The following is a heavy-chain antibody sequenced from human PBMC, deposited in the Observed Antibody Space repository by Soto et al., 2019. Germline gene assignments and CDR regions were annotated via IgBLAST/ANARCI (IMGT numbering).Heavy chain of an antibody. CDR3: AREIQTYSSSSADYYYYYYMDV. J-gene: IGHJ6*03. D-gene: IGHD6-6*01. CDR2: ISSSSSYI. CDR1: GFTFSSYS. Sequence: PGGSLRLSCAASGFTFSSYSMNWVRQAPGKGLEWVSSISSSSSYIYYADSVKGRFTISRDNAKNSLYLQMNSLRAEDTAVYYCAREIQTYSSSSADYYYYYYMDVWGKGTTVTVSS. V-gene: IGHV3-21*01.